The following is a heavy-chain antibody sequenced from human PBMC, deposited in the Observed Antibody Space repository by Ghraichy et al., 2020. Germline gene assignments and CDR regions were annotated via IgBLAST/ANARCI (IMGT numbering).Heavy chain of an antibody. D-gene: IGHD7-27*01. J-gene: IGHJ5*02. Sequence: ETLSLTCAVYGGSFSGYYWSWIRQPPGKGLEWIGEINHSGSTNYNPSLKSRVTISVDTSKNQFSLKLSSVTAADTAVYYCARGYRRKLGILDWFDPWGQGTLVTVSS. CDR1: GGSFSGYY. V-gene: IGHV4-34*01. CDR3: ARGYRRKLGILDWFDP. CDR2: INHSGST.